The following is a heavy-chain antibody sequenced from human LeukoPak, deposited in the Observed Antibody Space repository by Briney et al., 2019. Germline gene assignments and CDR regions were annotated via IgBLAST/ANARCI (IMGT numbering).Heavy chain of an antibody. J-gene: IGHJ4*02. D-gene: IGHD3-22*01. V-gene: IGHV3-11*04. Sequence: GGSLRLSCAASGFTFSDYYMSWIRQAPGKGLEWVSYISSSGSTIYYADSVKGRFTMSRDNAKNSLYLQMNSLRAEDTAVYYCAREDYYDSHFDYWGQGTLVTVSS. CDR1: GFTFSDYY. CDR3: AREDYYDSHFDY. CDR2: ISSSGSTI.